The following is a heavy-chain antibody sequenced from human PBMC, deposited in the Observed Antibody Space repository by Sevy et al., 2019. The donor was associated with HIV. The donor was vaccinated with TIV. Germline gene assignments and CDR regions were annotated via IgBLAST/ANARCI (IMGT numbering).Heavy chain of an antibody. CDR2: IYFSGYT. D-gene: IGHD3-9*01. Sequence: SETLSLTCTVSGVSLISGEYFWTWIRQPPGKRLEWIGSIYFSGYTNYSPSLKSRVTVSIDTSKNQFFLRLSSVAAADTAVYYCATDQYYDIVTGLFAVDVWGQRTTVTVSS. CDR1: GVSLISGEYF. V-gene: IGHV4-61*08. J-gene: IGHJ6*02. CDR3: ATDQYYDIVTGLFAVDV.